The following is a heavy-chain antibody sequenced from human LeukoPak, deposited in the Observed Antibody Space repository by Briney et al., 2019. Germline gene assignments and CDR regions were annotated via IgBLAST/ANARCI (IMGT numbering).Heavy chain of an antibody. J-gene: IGHJ6*03. D-gene: IGHD1-26*01. CDR3: AFSSYYLQGNYYYMDV. Sequence: ASVKVSCKASGYTFAGYYMHWVRQAPGQGLEWMGWINPNSGGTKYAQKFQGRVTMTRDTSISTASMELSRLKSDDTAVYYCAFSSYYLQGNYYYMDVWGKGTTVTVSS. CDR2: INPNSGGT. V-gene: IGHV1-2*02. CDR1: GYTFAGYY.